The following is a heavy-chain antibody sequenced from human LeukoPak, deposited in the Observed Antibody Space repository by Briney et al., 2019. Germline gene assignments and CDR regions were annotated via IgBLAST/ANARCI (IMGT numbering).Heavy chain of an antibody. J-gene: IGHJ5*02. CDR1: GGSISSGGYS. D-gene: IGHD3-3*01. CDR2: IYHSGST. V-gene: IGHV4-30-2*01. CDR3: ARFPYYDFWSGYPTDVEGHWFDP. Sequence: PSETLSLTCAVSGGSISSGGYSWSWIRQPPGEGLEWIGYIYHSGSTYYNPSLKSRVTISVDRSKNQFSLKLSSVTAADTAVYYCARFPYYDFWSGYPTDVEGHWFDPWAREPWSPSPQ.